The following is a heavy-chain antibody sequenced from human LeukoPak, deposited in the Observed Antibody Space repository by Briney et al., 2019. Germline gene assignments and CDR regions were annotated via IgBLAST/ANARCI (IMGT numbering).Heavy chain of an antibody. CDR3: ARGQYCSGGTCELVY. D-gene: IGHD2-15*01. J-gene: IGHJ4*02. V-gene: IGHV4-59*01. CDR2: IYYSGST. Sequence: RPGGSLRLSCAASGFTFSSYEMNWVRQPPGKGLEWIGHIYYSGSTNYNPSLKSRVTISLDTSKNQFSLKLSSVTAADTAVYYCARGQYCSGGTCELVYWGQGTLVTVSS. CDR1: GFTFSSYE.